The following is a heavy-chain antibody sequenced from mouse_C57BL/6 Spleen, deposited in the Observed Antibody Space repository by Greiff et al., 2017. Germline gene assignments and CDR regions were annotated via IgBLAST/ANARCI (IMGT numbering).Heavy chain of an antibody. CDR1: GYTFTDYY. Sequence: VKLVESGAELVRPGASVKLSCKASGYTFTDYYINWVKQRPGQGLEWIARIYPGSGNTYYNEKFKGKATLTAEKSSSTAYMQLSSLTSEDSAVYFCAGYYYGSSSYAMDYWGQGTSVTVSS. V-gene: IGHV1-76*01. CDR2: IYPGSGNT. CDR3: AGYYYGSSSYAMDY. J-gene: IGHJ4*01. D-gene: IGHD1-1*01.